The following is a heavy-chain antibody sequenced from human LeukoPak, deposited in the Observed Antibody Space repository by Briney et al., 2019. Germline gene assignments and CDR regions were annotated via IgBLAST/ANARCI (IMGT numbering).Heavy chain of an antibody. CDR2: ISRNSGNI. Sequence: GGSLRLSCAASGFTFDDYAMHWVRQTPGKGLEWVSYISRNSGNIGYADSVKGRFTISRDDAKNSLYLQMNSLRAEDTAVYYCARTYYDFWSGYYERYYFDYWGQGTLVTVSS. CDR1: GFTFDDYA. V-gene: IGHV3-9*01. J-gene: IGHJ4*02. D-gene: IGHD3-3*01. CDR3: ARTYYDFWSGYYERYYFDY.